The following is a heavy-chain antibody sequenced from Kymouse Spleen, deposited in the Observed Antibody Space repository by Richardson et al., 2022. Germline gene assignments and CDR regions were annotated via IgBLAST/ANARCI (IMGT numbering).Heavy chain of an antibody. CDR2: IYHSGST. J-gene: IGHJ6*02. V-gene: IGHV4-4*02. CDR1: GGSISSSNW. Sequence: QVQLQESGPGLVKPSGTLSLTCAVSGGSISSSNWWSWVRQPPGKGLEWIGEIYHSGSTNYNPSLKSRVTISVDKSKNQFSLKLSSVTAADTAVYYCARVPIVLMVYAIRHYYYYGMDVWGQGTTVTVSS. CDR3: ARVPIVLMVYAIRHYYYYGMDV. D-gene: IGHD2-8*01.